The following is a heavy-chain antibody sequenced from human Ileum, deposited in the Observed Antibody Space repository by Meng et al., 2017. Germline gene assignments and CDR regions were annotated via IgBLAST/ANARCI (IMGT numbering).Heavy chain of an antibody. CDR1: GGSISSSNW. CDR2: IYHSGST. Sequence: GSLRPSCAVSGGSISSSNWWSWVRQPPGKGLEWIGEIYHSGSTNYNPSLKSRATISVDKSKNQFSLKLSSVTATDTAVYYCATRSGSWGPQQPFDYWGQGTLVTVSS. J-gene: IGHJ4*02. CDR3: ATRSGSWGPQQPFDY. D-gene: IGHD6-13*01. V-gene: IGHV4-4*02.